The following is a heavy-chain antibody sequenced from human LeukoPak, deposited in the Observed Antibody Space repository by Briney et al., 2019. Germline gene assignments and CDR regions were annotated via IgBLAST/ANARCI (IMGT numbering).Heavy chain of an antibody. Sequence: PGGSLRLSCAASGFTINTFTMNWVRQAPGKGLEGVSTIRGAEGGTYYADSVKGRFTISRDNFENTLYLQMNYLREEDTALYYCAKAFSSGWSPFDYWGQGALVTVSS. CDR1: GFTINTFT. CDR3: AKAFSSGWSPFDY. V-gene: IGHV3-23*01. J-gene: IGHJ4*02. D-gene: IGHD6-19*01. CDR2: IRGAEGGT.